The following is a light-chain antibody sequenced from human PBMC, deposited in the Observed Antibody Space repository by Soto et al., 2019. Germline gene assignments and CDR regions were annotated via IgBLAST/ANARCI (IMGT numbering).Light chain of an antibody. Sequence: DIQMTQSPSTLSASVGGRVTISSRASDNINTWVAWYQQKPGKAPNLLIYKASTLETGVPSRFTGSGSGTEFTLTISSLEPEDFATYYCQHYNSYSRTFGQGTKVDIK. J-gene: IGKJ1*01. CDR3: QHYNSYSRT. V-gene: IGKV1-5*03. CDR2: KAS. CDR1: DNINTW.